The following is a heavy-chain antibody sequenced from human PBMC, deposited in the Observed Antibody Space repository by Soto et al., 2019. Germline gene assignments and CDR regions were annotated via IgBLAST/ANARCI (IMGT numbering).Heavy chain of an antibody. CDR3: ARHHGDGYDYLDY. CDR1: GVSSNTFY. V-gene: IGHV4-59*08. CDR2: IYYRANP. D-gene: IGHD5-12*01. Sequence: SSETLSLTCTVYGVSSNTFYWIWIRQPPGKGLEWIGYIYYRANPNYNPSLKSRVTISQDTSKNQFSLKLSSVTAADTAVYYCARHHGDGYDYLDYWGQGTLVTVSS. J-gene: IGHJ4*02.